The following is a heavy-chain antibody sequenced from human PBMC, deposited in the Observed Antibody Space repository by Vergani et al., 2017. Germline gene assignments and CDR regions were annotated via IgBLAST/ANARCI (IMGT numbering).Heavy chain of an antibody. CDR2: VNQDGSEK. CDR3: VRVPLIRRGSGNYGINNYHGMDV. Sequence: EGQLVESGGDWVQRGGSLRLPCAASGFISSSYWMSWVRQAPGKGLEWVANVNQDGSEKYYVDSVRGRLTISRDNAKNSIYLQMNSLRAEDTAVYFCVRVPLIRRGSGNYGINNYHGMDVWGQGTTVIVSS. J-gene: IGHJ6*02. V-gene: IGHV3-7*01. D-gene: IGHD3-10*01. CDR1: GFISSSYW.